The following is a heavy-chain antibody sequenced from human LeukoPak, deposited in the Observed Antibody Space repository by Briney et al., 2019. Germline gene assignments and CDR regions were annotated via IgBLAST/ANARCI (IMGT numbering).Heavy chain of an antibody. D-gene: IGHD3-10*01. CDR3: ASYGSGSYYRNY. Sequence: GGSLRLSCAASGFTFSSYSMNWVRQAPGKGLEWVSYISSSSSAIYYADSVKGRFTISRDNSKNTLYLQMNSLRAEDTAVYYCASYGSGSYYRNYWGQGTLVTVSS. V-gene: IGHV3-48*01. CDR2: ISSSSSAI. J-gene: IGHJ4*02. CDR1: GFTFSSYS.